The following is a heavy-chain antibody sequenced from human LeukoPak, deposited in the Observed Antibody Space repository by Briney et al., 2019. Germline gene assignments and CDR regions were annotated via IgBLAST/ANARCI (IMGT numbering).Heavy chain of an antibody. J-gene: IGHJ4*02. CDR2: IYYSGST. D-gene: IGHD3-9*01. V-gene: IGHV4-59*01. CDR1: GGSISSYY. Sequence: SETLSLTCTVSGGSISSYYWSWIRQPPGKGLEWIGYIYYSGSTNYNPSLKSRVTISVDTSKNQFSLRLSSVTAADTAVYYCARGGSASFGRYFDWDAFDIWGQGTLVTVSS. CDR3: ARGGSASFGRYFDWDAFDI.